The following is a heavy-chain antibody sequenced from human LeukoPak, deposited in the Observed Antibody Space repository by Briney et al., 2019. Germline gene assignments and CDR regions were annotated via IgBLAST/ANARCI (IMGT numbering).Heavy chain of an antibody. D-gene: IGHD6-19*01. V-gene: IGHV4-39*01. CDR1: GGSIGSSNYY. CDR2: IYYSGST. J-gene: IGHJ4*02. Sequence: SETLSLTCTVSGGSIGSSNYYWGWIRQPPGKGLEWIGSIYYSGSTYYNPSLKSRVTISVDTSKNQFSLKLSSVTAADTAVYYCARISKDSSAWYPDYWGQGALVTVSS. CDR3: ARISKDSSAWYPDY.